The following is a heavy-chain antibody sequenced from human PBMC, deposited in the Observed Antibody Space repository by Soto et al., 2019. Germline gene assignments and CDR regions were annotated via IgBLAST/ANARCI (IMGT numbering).Heavy chain of an antibody. CDR1: GFTFSNAW. V-gene: IGHV3-15*01. Sequence: EVQLVESGGGLVKPGGSLRLSCAASGFTFSNAWMSWVRQAPGKGLEWVGRIKSKTDGGTTDYAAPVKGRFTISRDDSKNTLYLQMNSLKTEDTAVYYCTTDRNIAARPYYYYYGMDVWGQGTTVTVSS. D-gene: IGHD6-6*01. CDR2: IKSKTDGGTT. J-gene: IGHJ6*02. CDR3: TTDRNIAARPYYYYYGMDV.